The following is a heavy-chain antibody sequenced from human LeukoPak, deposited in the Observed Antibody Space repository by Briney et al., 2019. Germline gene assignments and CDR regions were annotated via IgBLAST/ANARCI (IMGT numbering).Heavy chain of an antibody. Sequence: SETLSLTCAVYGGSFSGYYWSWIRQPPGKGLEWIGEINHSGSTNYNPSLKSRVTISVDTSKNQFSLKLSSVTAADTAVYYCARVRGATVSGAWFDPWGQGTLVTVSS. CDR2: INHSGST. CDR1: GGSFSGYY. V-gene: IGHV4-34*01. D-gene: IGHD4-11*01. J-gene: IGHJ5*02. CDR3: ARVRGATVSGAWFDP.